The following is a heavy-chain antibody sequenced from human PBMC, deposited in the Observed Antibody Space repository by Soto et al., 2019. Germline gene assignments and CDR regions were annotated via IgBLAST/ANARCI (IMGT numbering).Heavy chain of an antibody. J-gene: IGHJ4*02. CDR1: GFTFSSFA. CDR3: ARAGVTPHFFDY. Sequence: EMQLLESGGGLVQPGGSLRLSCAASGFTFSSFAMSWVRQAPGKGLDWVSAISGSGGSTYSADSVKGRFIISRDYAKNTVYLQMNNLRAEDTAVYYCARAGVTPHFFDYWGQGTLVTVSS. V-gene: IGHV3-23*01. CDR2: ISGSGGST. D-gene: IGHD3-3*02.